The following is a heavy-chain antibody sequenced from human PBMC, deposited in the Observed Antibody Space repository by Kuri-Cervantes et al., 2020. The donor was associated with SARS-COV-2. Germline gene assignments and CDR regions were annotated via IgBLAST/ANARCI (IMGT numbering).Heavy chain of an antibody. V-gene: IGHV3-21*01. CDR3: ARGGWIAATDYFDY. D-gene: IGHD6-13*01. CDR1: GFTFSNYS. CDR2: ISSSSSYI. J-gene: IGHJ4*02. Sequence: GGSLRLSCAASGFTFSNYSMNWVRQAPGKGLEWVSSISSSSSYIYYADSVKGRFTISRDNAKNSLYLQMNSLRAEDTAVYYCARGGWIAATDYFDYWGQGTLVTVSS.